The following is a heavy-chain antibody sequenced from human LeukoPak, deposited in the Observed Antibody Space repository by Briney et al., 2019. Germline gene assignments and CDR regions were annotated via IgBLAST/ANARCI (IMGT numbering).Heavy chain of an antibody. V-gene: IGHV4-59*02. J-gene: IGHJ4*02. Sequence: PSETLSLTCAVSGGSVNDYYWSWIRQPPGKGLEWIGYIYHSGTTNFNPSLRSRVAVSIDTSKNQFSLRLSSVTAADTAVYYRARDNRRGYDSSGYDYWGQGTLVTVSS. CDR1: GGSVNDYY. D-gene: IGHD3-22*01. CDR2: IYHSGTT. CDR3: ARDNRRGYDSSGYDY.